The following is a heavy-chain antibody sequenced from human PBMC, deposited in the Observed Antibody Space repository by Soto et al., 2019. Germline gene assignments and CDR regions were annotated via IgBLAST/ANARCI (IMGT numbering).Heavy chain of an antibody. CDR1: GYTFTSYG. Sequence: ASVKVSCKASGYTFTSYGISWVRQAPGQGLEWMGWISAYNGNTNYAQKLQGRVTMTTDTSTSTAYMELRSLRSDDTAVYYCANVGIAVAGAPGWFDPWGQGTLVTVSS. J-gene: IGHJ5*02. D-gene: IGHD6-19*01. V-gene: IGHV1-18*01. CDR3: ANVGIAVAGAPGWFDP. CDR2: ISAYNGNT.